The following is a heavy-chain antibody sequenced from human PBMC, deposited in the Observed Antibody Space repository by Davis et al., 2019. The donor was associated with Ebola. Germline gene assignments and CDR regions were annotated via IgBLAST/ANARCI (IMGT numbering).Heavy chain of an antibody. J-gene: IGHJ5*02. V-gene: IGHV4-61*01. CDR2: IYYSGST. CDR1: GGSVSSGSYY. Sequence: SETLSLTCTVSGGSVSSGSYYWSWIRHPPGTGLEWIGSIYYSGSTNYNPSLKSRVTISVDTSKNQFSLKLSSVTAADTAVYYCARFPVVVIATQYNWFDPWGQGTLVTVSS. D-gene: IGHD2-21*01. CDR3: ARFPVVVIATQYNWFDP.